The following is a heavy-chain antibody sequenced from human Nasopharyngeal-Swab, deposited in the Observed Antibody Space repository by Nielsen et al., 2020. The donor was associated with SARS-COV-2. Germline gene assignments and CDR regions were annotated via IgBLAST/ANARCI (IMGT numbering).Heavy chain of an antibody. V-gene: IGHV4-59*13. CDR3: ARDSYRDAFDI. CDR1: GGPISSYY. CDR2: VHFLGST. Sequence: SETLSLTCTVSGGPISSYYWNWIRQPPGKGLEWIGYVHFLGSTDYNPSLKSRVTISLDTSNYQFSLRLSSVTAADTAVYYCARDSYRDAFDIWGQGTMATVSS. J-gene: IGHJ3*02.